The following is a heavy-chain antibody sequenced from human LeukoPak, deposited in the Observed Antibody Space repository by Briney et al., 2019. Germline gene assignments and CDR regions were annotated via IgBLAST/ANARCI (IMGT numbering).Heavy chain of an antibody. D-gene: IGHD3-10*01. V-gene: IGHV3-7*01. CDR1: GFTFSRSW. CDR3: ARGDYYDSGTYPPDY. J-gene: IGHJ4*02. Sequence: GGSLRLSCAASGFTFSRSWMNWVRQAPGKGLEWVANINQDGSEKYYVDSVKGRFTISRDNAKNSLYLQMNSLRAEDTAAYYCARGDYYDSGTYPPDYWGQGTLVTVSS. CDR2: INQDGSEK.